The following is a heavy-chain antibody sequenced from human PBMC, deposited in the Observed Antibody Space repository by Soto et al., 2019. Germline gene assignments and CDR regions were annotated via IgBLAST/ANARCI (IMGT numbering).Heavy chain of an antibody. CDR1: GYTFTGYY. CDR2: INPNSGGT. Sequence: QVQLVQSGAEVKKPGASVKVSCKASGYTFTGYYMHWVRQAPGQGLEWMGWINPNSGGTNYAQKFQGWVTMTRDTSISTAYMELSRLRYDDTAVYYCASSYCGGDCPTAYYGMDVWGQGTTVTVSS. CDR3: ASSYCGGDCPTAYYGMDV. V-gene: IGHV1-2*04. D-gene: IGHD2-21*02. J-gene: IGHJ6*02.